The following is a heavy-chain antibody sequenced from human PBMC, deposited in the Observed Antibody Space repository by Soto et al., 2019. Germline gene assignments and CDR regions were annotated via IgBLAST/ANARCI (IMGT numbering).Heavy chain of an antibody. D-gene: IGHD5-18*01. J-gene: IGHJ6*02. CDR1: GFTFSSYS. CDR2: ISSSSSTI. Sequence: GGSLRLSCAASGFTFSSYSMNWVRQGPGKGLEWVSYISSSSSTIYYADSVKGRFTISRDNAKNSLYLQMNSLRDEDTAVYYCVWSRYSHGQGYGMEVWGQGTTVTVSS. CDR3: VWSRYSHGQGYGMEV. V-gene: IGHV3-48*02.